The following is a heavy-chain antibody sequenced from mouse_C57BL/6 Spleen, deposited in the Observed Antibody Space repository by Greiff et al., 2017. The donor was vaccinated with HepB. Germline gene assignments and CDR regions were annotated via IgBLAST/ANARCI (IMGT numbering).Heavy chain of an antibody. V-gene: IGHV1-64*01. CDR1: GYTFTSYW. J-gene: IGHJ2*01. Sequence: QVQLKQPGAELVKPGASVKLSCKASGYTFTSYWMHWVKQRPGQGLEWIGMIHPNSGSTNYNEKFKSKATLTVDKSSSTAYMQLSSLTSEDSAVYYCASPYGSSFDYWGQGTTLTVSS. D-gene: IGHD1-1*01. CDR2: IHPNSGST. CDR3: ASPYGSSFDY.